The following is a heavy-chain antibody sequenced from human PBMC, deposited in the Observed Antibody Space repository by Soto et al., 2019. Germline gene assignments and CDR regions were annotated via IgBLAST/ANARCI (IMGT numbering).Heavy chain of an antibody. CDR3: ARRRERYYYGLDV. Sequence: EERLVESGGGSVQPGGSLRLSCAASRFTFSSYWMYWVRQAPGKGLVWVSRINSDGSSTRYADSVKGRFSISRDNSKSTLYLQMNTLRAEDTAVYYCARRRERYYYGLDVWGQGTTVTV. J-gene: IGHJ6*02. CDR2: INSDGSST. V-gene: IGHV3-74*01. D-gene: IGHD1-26*01. CDR1: RFTFSSYW.